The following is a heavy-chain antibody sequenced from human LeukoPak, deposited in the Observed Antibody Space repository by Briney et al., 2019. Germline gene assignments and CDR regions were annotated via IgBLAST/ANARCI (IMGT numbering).Heavy chain of an antibody. Sequence: GGSPRLSCAASGFTFSSYAMHWVRQAPGKGLEWVAVISYDGSNKYYADSVKGRFTISRDNSKNTLYLQMNSLRAEDTAVYYCARAQYSSSWYAYYYYYYGMDVWGQGTTVTVSS. V-gene: IGHV3-30*04. J-gene: IGHJ6*02. CDR1: GFTFSSYA. CDR2: ISYDGSNK. CDR3: ARAQYSSSWYAYYYYYYGMDV. D-gene: IGHD6-13*01.